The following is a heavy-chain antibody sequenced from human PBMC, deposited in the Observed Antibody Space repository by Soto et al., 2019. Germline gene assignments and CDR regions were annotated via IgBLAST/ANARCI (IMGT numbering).Heavy chain of an antibody. Sequence: QVQLQESVPGLVKPSETLSLTCTVSGGSISSYYWSWIRQPPGKGLEWIGYIYYSGSTNYNPSLKSRVTISVDTSKNQFSLKLSSVTAADTAVYYCERGAMVSFDYWGQGTLVTVSS. CDR1: GGSISSYY. CDR2: IYYSGST. CDR3: ERGAMVSFDY. V-gene: IGHV4-59*01. D-gene: IGHD5-18*01. J-gene: IGHJ4*02.